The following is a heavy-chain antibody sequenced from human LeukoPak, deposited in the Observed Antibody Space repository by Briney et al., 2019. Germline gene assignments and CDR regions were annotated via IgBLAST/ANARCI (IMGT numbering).Heavy chain of an antibody. V-gene: IGHV1-2*02. J-gene: IGHJ4*02. CDR1: GYTFTGYY. D-gene: IGHD3-22*01. Sequence: ASVKVSCKASGYTFTGYYMHWVRQAPGQGLEWMGWINPNSGGTNYAQKFQGRVTMTRDTSISTAYMELSRLRSDDTAVYYCARDLYYYDSSGYYDYWGQGTLVTVSS. CDR3: ARDLYYYDSSGYYDY. CDR2: INPNSGGT.